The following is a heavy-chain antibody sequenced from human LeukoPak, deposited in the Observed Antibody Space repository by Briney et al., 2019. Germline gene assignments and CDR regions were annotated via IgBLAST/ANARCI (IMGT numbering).Heavy chain of an antibody. J-gene: IGHJ4*02. V-gene: IGHV1-2*02. CDR2: INPNSGGT. Sequence: GASVKVSCKASGYTFTGYYMHWVRQAPGQGLEWMGWINPNSGGTNYAQKFQGRVTITRDMSTSTAYMELSSLRSEDTAVYYCAAGGGSSDYDYWGQGTLVTVSS. CDR3: AAGGGSSDYDY. D-gene: IGHD1-26*01. CDR1: GYTFTGYY.